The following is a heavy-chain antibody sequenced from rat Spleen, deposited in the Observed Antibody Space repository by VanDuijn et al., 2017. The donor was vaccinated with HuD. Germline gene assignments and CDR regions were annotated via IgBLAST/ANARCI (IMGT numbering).Heavy chain of an antibody. Sequence: EVQLVESGGGLVQPGRSMKLSCAASGFTFSDSYMAWVRQAPTKGQEWVASITNTGCRTYYSDSVKGRFTISRDYAKSTLYLQMNSLRSEDTATYYCTRGGFYRHWGQGVMVTVSS. CDR2: ITNTGCRT. J-gene: IGHJ2*01. CDR1: GFTFSDSY. CDR3: TRGGFYRH. D-gene: IGHD1-2*01. V-gene: IGHV5-22*01.